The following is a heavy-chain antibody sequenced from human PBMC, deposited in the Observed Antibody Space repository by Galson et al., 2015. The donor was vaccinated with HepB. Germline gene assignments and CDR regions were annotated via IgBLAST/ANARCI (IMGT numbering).Heavy chain of an antibody. Sequence: SLRLSCAASGFTFSGYCMHWVRQAPGKGLEWVSDIRNSRRTIDYADSVKGRFTIFRDNSRNTLYLQMNSLRAEDTAVYYCARGLVRTRSAMDVWGQGPTVTVSS. D-gene: IGHD1-26*01. CDR3: ARGLVRTRSAMDV. V-gene: IGHV3-48*01. CDR2: IRNSRRTI. J-gene: IGHJ6*02. CDR1: GFTFSGYC.